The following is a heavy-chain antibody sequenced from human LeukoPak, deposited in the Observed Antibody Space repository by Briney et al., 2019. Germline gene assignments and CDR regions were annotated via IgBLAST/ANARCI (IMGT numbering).Heavy chain of an antibody. V-gene: IGHV4-34*01. Sequence: SETLPLTCAVYGGSFSGYYWSWIRQPPGKGLEWIGEINHSGSTNYNPSLKSRVTISVDTSKNQFSLKLSSVTAADTAVYYCARTRRRSGSYYGTGVPDYWGQGTLVTVSS. CDR1: GGSFSGYY. D-gene: IGHD1-26*01. CDR3: ARTRRRSGSYYGTGVPDY. CDR2: INHSGST. J-gene: IGHJ4*02.